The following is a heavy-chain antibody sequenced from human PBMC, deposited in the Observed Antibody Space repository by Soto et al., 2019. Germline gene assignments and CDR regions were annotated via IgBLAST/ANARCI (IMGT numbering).Heavy chain of an antibody. Sequence: VQLLHRGAGLLRPSETLSLTCAVIDGSFSGYYWTWIRQSPGKGLEWIGEIDHSETTNYNPSLKSPVTLSVDTFKKEFSLRLNFVTAADTAVYFCARGRVTARRIYFDVWGQGSLATVSS. V-gene: IGHV4-34*02. CDR2: IDHSETT. CDR3: ARGRVTARRIYFDV. CDR1: DGSFSGYY. D-gene: IGHD3-9*01. J-gene: IGHJ1*01.